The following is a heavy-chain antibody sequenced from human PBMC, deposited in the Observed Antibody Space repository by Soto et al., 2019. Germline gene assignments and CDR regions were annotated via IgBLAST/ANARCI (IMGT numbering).Heavy chain of an antibody. CDR3: AKDPGCDFWSGYYTG. D-gene: IGHD3-3*01. CDR1: GFTFSSYG. V-gene: IGHV3-30*18. Sequence: GGSLRLSCAASGFTFSSYGMHWVRQAPGKGLEWVEFISFDGSIKYFADSVKGRFTISRDISKNTLYLQMNSLRAEYTVLYYCAKDPGCDFWSGYYTGWGQGTLFTVSS. J-gene: IGHJ4*02. CDR2: ISFDGSIK.